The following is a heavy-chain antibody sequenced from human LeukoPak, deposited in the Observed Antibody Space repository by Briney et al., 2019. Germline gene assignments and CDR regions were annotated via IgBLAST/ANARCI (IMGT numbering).Heavy chain of an antibody. J-gene: IGHJ4*02. V-gene: IGHV4-39*07. CDR1: GGSFISSSYY. CDR2: IYYSGST. Sequence: SETLSLTCTVSGGSFISSSYYWGWVRQPPGKGLEWIGSIYYSGSTSYNPSLKSRVTISVDTSKTQFSLKLSSVTAADTAVYYCARLRRSRLAEFDYWGQGTLVTVSS. D-gene: IGHD3-3*02. CDR3: ARLRRSRLAEFDY.